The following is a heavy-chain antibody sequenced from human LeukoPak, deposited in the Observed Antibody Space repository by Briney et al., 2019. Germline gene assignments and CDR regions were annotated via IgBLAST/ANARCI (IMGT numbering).Heavy chain of an antibody. CDR1: GYTFTTYG. CDR2: ITGYNGAT. J-gene: IGHJ6*02. CDR3: ARVGEVAELAIASGSYGMDV. Sequence: GASVKVSCKASGYTFTTYGISWVRQAPGQGLEWMGWITGYNGATNYAQKFQGRVTLTTDTSTSAAYMELRSLRSDDTAVYYCARVGEVAELAIASGSYGMDVWGQGTTVTVSS. V-gene: IGHV1-18*01. D-gene: IGHD1-26*01.